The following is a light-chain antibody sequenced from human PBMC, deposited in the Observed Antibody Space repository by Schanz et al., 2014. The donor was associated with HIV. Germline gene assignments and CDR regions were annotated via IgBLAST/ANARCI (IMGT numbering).Light chain of an antibody. Sequence: EVVLTQSPATLSVSPGERATLSCRASQSVTSNYLAWYQQKHGQAPRLLIYGASNRASGIPDRFSGSGSGTDFTLTISTLQPEDFATYYCQQFNSYPLTFGGGTKVEI. CDR3: QQFNSYPLT. V-gene: IGKV3-20*01. J-gene: IGKJ4*01. CDR1: QSVTSNY. CDR2: GAS.